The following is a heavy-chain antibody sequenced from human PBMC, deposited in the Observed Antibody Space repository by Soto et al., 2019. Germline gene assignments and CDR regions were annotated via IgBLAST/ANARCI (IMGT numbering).Heavy chain of an antibody. D-gene: IGHD1-1*01. J-gene: IGHJ4*02. CDR3: VRGDNWNDEASDY. CDR1: GFMFSNHG. V-gene: IGHV3-33*01. Sequence: QVQLVESGGGVVQPGRSLRLSCAVSGFMFSNHGMHWVRQAPGKGLEWVAVIWSDGNNRYYADSVKGRFTISRDNSKNTVYLQMSSLRVEDTAVYYCVRGDNWNDEASDYWGQGTLVTVSS. CDR2: IWSDGNNR.